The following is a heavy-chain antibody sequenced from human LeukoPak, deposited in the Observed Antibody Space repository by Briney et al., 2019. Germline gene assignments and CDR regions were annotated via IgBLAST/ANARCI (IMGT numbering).Heavy chain of an antibody. D-gene: IGHD5-24*01. CDR2: ISTSGDTV. CDR3: ARDRQFKLHDP. CDR1: GFTFTDYY. V-gene: IGHV3-11*01. Sequence: GGSLRLSCTASGFTFTDYYMTWIRQAPGKGLEWLSYISTSGDTVSYADSVEGRFTISRDNAKNTLYLQIASLRAEDTAIYFCARDRQFKLHDPWGQGILVTVSS. J-gene: IGHJ5*02.